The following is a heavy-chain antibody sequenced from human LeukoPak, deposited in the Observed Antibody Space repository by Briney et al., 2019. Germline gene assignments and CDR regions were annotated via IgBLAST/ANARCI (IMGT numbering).Heavy chain of an antibody. J-gene: IGHJ6*02. CDR3: ARDKQRFDYGGNPRGDDGMDV. CDR1: GGSISSGDYY. V-gene: IGHV4-30-4*01. CDR2: IYYSGST. D-gene: IGHD4-23*01. Sequence: SETLSLTCTVSGGSISSGDYYWSWIRQPPGKGLEWIGYIYYSGSTYYNPSLKSRVTISVDTSKNQFSLKLSSVTAADTAVYYCARDKQRFDYGGNPRGDDGMDVWGQGTTVNVSS.